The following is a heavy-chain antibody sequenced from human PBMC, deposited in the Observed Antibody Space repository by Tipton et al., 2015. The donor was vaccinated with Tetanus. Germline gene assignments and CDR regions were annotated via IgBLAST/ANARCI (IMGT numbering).Heavy chain of an antibody. V-gene: IGHV5-51*01. CDR3: ARRRTSTALGLWLDP. D-gene: IGHD5/OR15-5a*01. Sequence: QSGAEVKKPGESLKISCKASGDTSRSYWISWVRQMPGKGLEWMGSIYPGYSNTRYSPSFQGHVTISADKSISTAYLQWSSLKASDTAMYYCARRRTSTALGLWLDPWGQGTLVTVSS. CDR1: GDTSRSYW. CDR2: IYPGYSNT. J-gene: IGHJ5*02.